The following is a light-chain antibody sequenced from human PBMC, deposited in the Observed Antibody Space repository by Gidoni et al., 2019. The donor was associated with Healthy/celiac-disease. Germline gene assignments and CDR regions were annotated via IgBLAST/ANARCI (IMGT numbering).Light chain of an antibody. V-gene: IGKV1-8*01. CDR1: QGISSY. J-gene: IGKJ2*01. CDR2: AAS. CDR3: QQYYSYLYT. Sequence: AIRMTQPPSSLSASTGDRVTLTCRASQGISSYLAWYQQKPGKAPKLLIYAASTLQSGVPSRFSGSGSGTDFTLTISCLQSEDFATYYCQQYYSYLYTFGQXTKLEIK.